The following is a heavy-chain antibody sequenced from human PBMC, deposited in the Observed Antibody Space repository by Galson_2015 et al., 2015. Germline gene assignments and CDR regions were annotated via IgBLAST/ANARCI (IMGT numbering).Heavy chain of an antibody. D-gene: IGHD1-14*01. J-gene: IGHJ6*02. CDR2: SP. CDR3: ARLDNLDNLYFYGFDV. V-gene: IGHV4-61*07. Sequence: SPNYNPSLESRVAISADASKNQLSLTLTSLTAADTAVYYCARLDNLDNLYFYGFDVWGQGTTVIVSS.